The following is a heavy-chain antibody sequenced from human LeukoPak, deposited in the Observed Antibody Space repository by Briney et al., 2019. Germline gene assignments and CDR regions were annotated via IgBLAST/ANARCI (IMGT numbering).Heavy chain of an antibody. Sequence: KPSETLSLTCAVCGGSFSGYYWSWIRQPPGKGLEWIGEINHSGSTNYNPSLKSRVTISVDTSKNQFSLKLSSVTAADTAVYYCARDPSGWTRNWFDPWGQGTLVTVSS. J-gene: IGHJ5*02. V-gene: IGHV4-34*01. CDR1: GGSFSGYY. CDR2: INHSGST. CDR3: ARDPSGWTRNWFDP. D-gene: IGHD6-19*01.